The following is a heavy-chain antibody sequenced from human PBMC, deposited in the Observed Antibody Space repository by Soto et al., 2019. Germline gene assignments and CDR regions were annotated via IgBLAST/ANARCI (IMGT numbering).Heavy chain of an antibody. Sequence: SVKVSCKASGGTFSSYAISWVRQAPGQGLEWMGGIIPIFGTANYAQKFQGRVTITADESTSTAYMELSRLRSDDTAVYYCARAEQWLDYFDYWGQGTLVTVSS. J-gene: IGHJ4*02. CDR2: IIPIFGTA. V-gene: IGHV1-69*13. D-gene: IGHD6-19*01. CDR3: ARAEQWLDYFDY. CDR1: GGTFSSYA.